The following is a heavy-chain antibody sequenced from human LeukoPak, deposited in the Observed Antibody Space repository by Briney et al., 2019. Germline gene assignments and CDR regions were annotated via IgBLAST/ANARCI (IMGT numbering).Heavy chain of an antibody. CDR1: GFTFSSDG. CDR3: AKDLRYFAY. V-gene: IGHV3-30*02. Sequence: GGSLRLSCAASGFTFSSDGMDWGRQAPGKGRGWVAFIRYDGSNKYYADSVKGRFTISRDNSKNTLYLQMNSLRAEDTAVYYCAKDLRYFAYWGQGTLVTVSS. CDR2: IRYDGSNK. J-gene: IGHJ4*02.